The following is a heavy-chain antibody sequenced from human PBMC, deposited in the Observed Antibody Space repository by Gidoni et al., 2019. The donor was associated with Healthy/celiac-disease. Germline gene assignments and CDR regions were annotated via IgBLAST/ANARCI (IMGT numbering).Heavy chain of an antibody. V-gene: IGHV1-2*02. CDR1: GYTFTGYY. CDR3: ARGPITIFGVVGAFDI. D-gene: IGHD3-3*01. Sequence: QVQLVQSGAEVKKPGASVKVSCKASGYTFTGYYMHWVRQAPGQGLDWMGWINPTSGGTNYAQKFQGMVTMTRDTSISTAYMQLCRLRSDDTAVYYCARGPITIFGVVGAFDIWGQGTMVTVSS. J-gene: IGHJ3*02. CDR2: INPTSGGT.